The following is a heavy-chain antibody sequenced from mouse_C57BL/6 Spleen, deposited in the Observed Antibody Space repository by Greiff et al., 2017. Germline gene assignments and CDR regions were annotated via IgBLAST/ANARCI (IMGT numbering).Heavy chain of an antibody. V-gene: IGHV1-61*01. Sequence: QVQLQQSGAELVRPGSSVKLSCKASGYTFTSYWMDWVKQRPGQGLEWIGNIYPSDSETHYNQKFKDKATLTVDKSSSTAYMQLSSLTSEDSAVYYCARTNWVSYYFDYWGQGTTLTVSS. CDR2: IYPSDSET. CDR1: GYTFTSYW. CDR3: ARTNWVSYYFDY. D-gene: IGHD4-1*01. J-gene: IGHJ2*01.